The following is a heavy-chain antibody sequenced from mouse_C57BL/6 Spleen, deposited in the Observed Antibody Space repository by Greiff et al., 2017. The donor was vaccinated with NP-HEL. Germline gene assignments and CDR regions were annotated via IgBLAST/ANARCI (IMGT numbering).Heavy chain of an antibody. CDR3: ARRAGIYAMDY. D-gene: IGHD3-3*01. CDR1: GYTFTSYW. Sequence: QVQLQQSGAELVMPGASVKLSCKASGYTFTSYWMHWVKQRPGQGLEWIGEIDPSDSYTNYNQKFKGKSTLTVDKSSSTAYMQLSSLTSEDSAVYYCARRAGIYAMDYWGQGTSVTVSS. J-gene: IGHJ4*01. V-gene: IGHV1-69*01. CDR2: IDPSDSYT.